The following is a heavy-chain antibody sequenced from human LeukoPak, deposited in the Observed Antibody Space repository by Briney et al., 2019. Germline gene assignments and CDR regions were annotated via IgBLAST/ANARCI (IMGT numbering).Heavy chain of an antibody. D-gene: IGHD3-22*01. J-gene: IGHJ4*02. Sequence: GASVKVSCKASGYTFTSYDINWVRQATGQGLEWMGWMNPNSVNTGYAQKFQGRVTITRNTSISTAYMELSSLRSEDTAVDYCATVDSSGYSQFNYWGQGTLVTVSS. CDR1: GYTFTSYD. V-gene: IGHV1-8*03. CDR2: MNPNSVNT. CDR3: ATVDSSGYSQFNY.